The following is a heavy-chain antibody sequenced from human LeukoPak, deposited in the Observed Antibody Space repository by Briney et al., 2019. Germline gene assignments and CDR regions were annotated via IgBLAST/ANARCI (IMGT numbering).Heavy chain of an antibody. V-gene: IGHV3-21*01. D-gene: IGHD2-21*02. Sequence: GGSLRLSCAASGFTFSSYSMNWVRQAPGKGLEWVSSISSSSSYIYYADSVKGRFTISRDNAKNSLYLQTNSLRAEDTAVYYCASVVVTAPDYWGQGTLVTVSS. CDR2: ISSSSSYI. CDR1: GFTFSSYS. CDR3: ASVVVTAPDY. J-gene: IGHJ4*02.